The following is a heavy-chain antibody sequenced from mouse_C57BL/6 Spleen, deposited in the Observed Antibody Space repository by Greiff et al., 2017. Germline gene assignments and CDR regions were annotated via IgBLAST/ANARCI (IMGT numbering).Heavy chain of an antibody. CDR1: GYAFSSSW. J-gene: IGHJ2*01. Sequence: QVQLQQSGPELVKPGASVKISCKASGYAFSSSWMNWVKQRPGKGLEWIGRIYPGDGDTNYNGKFKGKATLTADKSSSTAYMQLSSLTSEDSAVYFCARWGSYGYFDYWGQGTTLTVSS. V-gene: IGHV1-82*01. D-gene: IGHD1-1*02. CDR3: ARWGSYGYFDY. CDR2: IYPGDGDT.